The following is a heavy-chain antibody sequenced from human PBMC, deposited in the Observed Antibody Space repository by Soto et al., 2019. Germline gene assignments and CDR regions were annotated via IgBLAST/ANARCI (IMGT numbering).Heavy chain of an antibody. CDR2: IYHSGST. J-gene: IGHJ5*02. CDR3: ARTYYDFWSGTIHWFDP. D-gene: IGHD3-3*01. CDR1: GGSFSGYY. Sequence: PSETLSLTCAVYGGSFSGYYWSWIRQPPGKGLEWIGYIYHSGSTNYNPSLKSRVTISVDTSKNQFSLKLSSVTAADTAVYYCARTYYDFWSGTIHWFDPWGQGTLVTVSS. V-gene: IGHV4-34*01.